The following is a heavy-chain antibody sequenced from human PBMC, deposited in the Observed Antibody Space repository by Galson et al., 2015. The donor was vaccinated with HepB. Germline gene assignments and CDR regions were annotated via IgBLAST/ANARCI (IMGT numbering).Heavy chain of an antibody. J-gene: IGHJ6*02. Sequence: SLRLSCAASGVVFSTYAMHWVRQAPGKGLEWVAVISFDGNNKYYADSVKGRFAVARDNSKNILYLHVNSLRAEDTAVYYCARGEPGGPYYYYFGMEDWGQGTTVTVSS. CDR3: ARGEPGGPYYYYFGMED. V-gene: IGHV3-30*09. D-gene: IGHD3-16*01. CDR2: ISFDGNNK. CDR1: GVVFSTYA.